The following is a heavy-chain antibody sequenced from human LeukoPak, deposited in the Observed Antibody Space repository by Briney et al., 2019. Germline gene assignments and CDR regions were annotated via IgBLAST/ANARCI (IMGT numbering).Heavy chain of an antibody. CDR3: ARGPRYYGSGSYYS. CDR1: GGSTSSSSYY. Sequence: TSEILSLTCTVSGGSTSSSSYYWGWIRQPPGKGLEWIGSIYYSVSTYYNPSLKSRVTISVDPSKNQFSLKLSSVTAADTAVYYCARGPRYYGSGSYYSWGQGTLVTVSS. D-gene: IGHD3-10*01. V-gene: IGHV4-39*01. CDR2: IYYSVST. J-gene: IGHJ4*02.